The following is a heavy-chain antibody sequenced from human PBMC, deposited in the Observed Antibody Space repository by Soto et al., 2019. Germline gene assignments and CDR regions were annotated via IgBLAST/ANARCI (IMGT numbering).Heavy chain of an antibody. CDR3: GRYPYSRAGYGMDV. V-gene: IGHV4-59*01. CDR2: IYYSGST. Sequence: SETLSLTCTVSGGSISSYYWSWIRQPPGKGLEWIGYIYYSGSTNYNPSLKSRVTISVDTSKNQFSLKLSSVTAADTAVYYCGRYPYSRAGYGMDVWGQGTTVTVSS. J-gene: IGHJ6*02. CDR1: GGSISSYY. D-gene: IGHD6-13*01.